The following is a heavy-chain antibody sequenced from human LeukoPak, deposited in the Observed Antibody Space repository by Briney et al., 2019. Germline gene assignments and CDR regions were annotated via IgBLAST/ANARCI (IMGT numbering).Heavy chain of an antibody. V-gene: IGHV4-61*02. CDR2: IYTSGST. D-gene: IGHD2-15*01. Sequence: PSQTLSLTCTVSGGSISSGSYYWSWIRQPAGKGLEWIGRIYTSGSTNYNPSLKSRVTISVDTSKNQFSLKLSSVTAADTAVYYCAREHGRYCSGGSCYYFDYWGQGTLVTVSS. CDR1: GGSISSGSYY. J-gene: IGHJ4*02. CDR3: AREHGRYCSGGSCYYFDY.